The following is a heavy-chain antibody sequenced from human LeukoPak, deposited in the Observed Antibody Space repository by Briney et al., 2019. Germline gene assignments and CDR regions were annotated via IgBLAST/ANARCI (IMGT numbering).Heavy chain of an antibody. Sequence: GGSLRLSCAASGFTFSDHYMSWIRQAPGKGLEWVSYISSSSSFTNYADSVKGRFTISRDNAKTSLHLQMNSLRAEDTAVYYCARDRYSSSWFDIWGQGTKVTVSS. CDR1: GFTFSDHY. D-gene: IGHD6-13*01. CDR2: ISSSSSFT. CDR3: ARDRYSSSWFDI. J-gene: IGHJ3*02. V-gene: IGHV3-11*05.